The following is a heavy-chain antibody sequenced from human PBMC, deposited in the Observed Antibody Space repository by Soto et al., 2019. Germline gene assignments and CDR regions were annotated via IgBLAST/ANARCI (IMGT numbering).Heavy chain of an antibody. D-gene: IGHD3-10*01. CDR1: GFTFTIYA. V-gene: IGHV3-23*01. CDR3: AKARGAMVRGAAFYFDY. Sequence: LRLSCAASGFTFTIYAMSWVRQAPGKGLEWVSAITGSGGSTYYADSVKGRFTISRDNSKNTLYLQMNSLRAEDTAVYYCAKARGAMVRGAAFYFDYWGQGTLVTVSS. J-gene: IGHJ4*02. CDR2: ITGSGGST.